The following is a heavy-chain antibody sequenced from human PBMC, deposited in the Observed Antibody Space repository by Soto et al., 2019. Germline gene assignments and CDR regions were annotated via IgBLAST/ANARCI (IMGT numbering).Heavy chain of an antibody. CDR1: GYSFATYG. Sequence: QVQLQQSGAEVKKPGASLKVSCKASGYSFATYGISWVRQAPGQGLQWMGWITPNNGDTNYAQRLQGRLTMTTDTSTNTAYMELRSLRSDDTAVYFCTRLAPCGGGICYSRPLDFWGQGTLVTVSS. D-gene: IGHD2-15*01. V-gene: IGHV1-18*01. CDR2: ITPNNGDT. CDR3: TRLAPCGGGICYSRPLDF. J-gene: IGHJ4*02.